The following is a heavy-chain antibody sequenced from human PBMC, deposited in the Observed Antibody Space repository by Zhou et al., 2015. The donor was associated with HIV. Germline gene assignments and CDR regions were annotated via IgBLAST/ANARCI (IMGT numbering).Heavy chain of an antibody. CDR2: ISSYSGDT. CDR1: GGTFSSYA. J-gene: IGHJ4*02. V-gene: IGHV1-18*01. CDR3: ARDQSLDY. Sequence: QVQLVQSGAEVKKPGSSVKVSCKASGGTFSSYAISWVRQAPGQGLEWMGRISSYSGDTDYELEFVGRVTMTTHTSTRTAYMELRNLKYGDTAVYYCARDQSLDYWGQGTLVTVSS.